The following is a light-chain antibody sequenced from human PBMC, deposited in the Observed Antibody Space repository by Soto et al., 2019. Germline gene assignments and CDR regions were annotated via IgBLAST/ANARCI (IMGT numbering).Light chain of an antibody. CDR2: GAF. J-gene: IGKJ5*01. Sequence: EIVLTQSPATLSLSPGERATLSCRASPSVANFVAWYQQKPGQAPRLLIYGAFNRATGIPARFSGSGSGTDFPLTISSLAPEDSAVYYCQQRNVWPPVTFGQGTRLEIK. V-gene: IGKV3-11*01. CDR3: QQRNVWPPVT. CDR1: PSVANF.